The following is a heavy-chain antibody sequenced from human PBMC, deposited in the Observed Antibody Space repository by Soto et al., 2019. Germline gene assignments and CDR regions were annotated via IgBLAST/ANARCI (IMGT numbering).Heavy chain of an antibody. CDR1: GGTFSSYA. D-gene: IGHD1-26*01. CDR2: IIPIFGAA. Sequence: SVKVSCKASGGTFSSYAISWVRQAPGQGLEWMGGIIPIFGAANYAQKFQGRVTITADESTSTAYMELSSLRSEDTAVYYCARVSSGSYGDAFDIWGQGTMVTVSS. J-gene: IGHJ3*02. CDR3: ARVSSGSYGDAFDI. V-gene: IGHV1-69*13.